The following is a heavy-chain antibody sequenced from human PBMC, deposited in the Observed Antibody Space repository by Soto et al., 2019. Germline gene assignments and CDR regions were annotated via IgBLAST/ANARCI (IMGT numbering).Heavy chain of an antibody. CDR2: INAGNGNT. J-gene: IGHJ6*03. CDR1: RYTVTNDA. CDR3: ARGHLAVVPVASWFYYMDV. D-gene: IGHD2-2*01. Sequence: ASAKVSCKASRYTVTNDAVHWVGQAPGQRLEWMGWINAGNGNTRFSQNLQGRVTITRDTSARTVYMELSSLRSEDTAVYYCARGHLAVVPVASWFYYMDVWGKGTTVTVS. V-gene: IGHV1-3*01.